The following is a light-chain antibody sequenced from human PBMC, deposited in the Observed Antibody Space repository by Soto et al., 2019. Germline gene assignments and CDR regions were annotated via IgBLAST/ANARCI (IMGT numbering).Light chain of an antibody. J-gene: IGLJ1*01. CDR1: SSNIGFNT. V-gene: IGLV1-44*01. CDR2: SND. Sequence: QSVLTQPPSASGTPGQRVTISCSGSSSNIGFNTVTWYQHLPRTAPKLLIYSNDQRPSGVPDRLSGSKSGTSASLAISGLQSEDEDDYYCASWDDSLNGYVFGTGTKLTVL. CDR3: ASWDDSLNGYV.